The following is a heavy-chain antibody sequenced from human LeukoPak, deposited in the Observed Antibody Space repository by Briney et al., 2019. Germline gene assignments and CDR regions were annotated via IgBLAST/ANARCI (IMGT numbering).Heavy chain of an antibody. Sequence: SQTLSLTCTVSGGSVSSGDYYWGWIRQPPGKGLEWIGSIYYSGITYFNPSLKSRVTMSVDTSKNQFSLRLSSVTAADTAVYYCARHFWRGYTNWFDPWGQGTLVTVSS. V-gene: IGHV4-39*01. CDR1: GGSVSSGDYY. CDR2: IYYSGIT. CDR3: ARHFWRGYTNWFDP. D-gene: IGHD3-3*01. J-gene: IGHJ5*02.